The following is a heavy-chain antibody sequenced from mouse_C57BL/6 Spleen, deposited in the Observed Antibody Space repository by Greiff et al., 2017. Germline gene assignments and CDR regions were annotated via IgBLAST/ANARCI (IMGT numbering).Heavy chain of an antibody. J-gene: IGHJ2*01. D-gene: IGHD2-4*01. CDR3: ARHRDYDVFDY. CDR2: ISNLAYSI. Sequence: EVQLVESGGGLVQPGGSLKLSCAASGFTFSDYGMAWVRQAPRKGPEWVAFISNLAYSIYYADTVTGRFTISRENAKNTLYLELSSLRSEDTAMYYCARHRDYDVFDYWGQGTTLTVSS. CDR1: GFTFSDYG. V-gene: IGHV5-15*01.